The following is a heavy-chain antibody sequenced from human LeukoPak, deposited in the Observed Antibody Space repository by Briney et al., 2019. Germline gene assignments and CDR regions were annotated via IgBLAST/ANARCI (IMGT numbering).Heavy chain of an antibody. J-gene: IGHJ6*03. V-gene: IGHV1-2*02. Sequence: ASVKVPGKASGYTFTGYYFHWVRQAPGQGLEWMGWINPNTAGTNYAQKFLGGVTLTWDTSISTAYMELNRLTSDDTAVYYCATSAGDYRAGHYYYMGVWGKGTSVTVSS. CDR3: ATSAGDYRAGHYYYMGV. CDR2: INPNTAGT. CDR1: GYTFTGYY. D-gene: IGHD4-11*01.